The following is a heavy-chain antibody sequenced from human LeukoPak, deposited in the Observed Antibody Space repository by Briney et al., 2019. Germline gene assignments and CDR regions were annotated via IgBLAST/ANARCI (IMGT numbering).Heavy chain of an antibody. CDR3: ARHLNYYLDY. CDR2: IYSGGST. Sequence: PGGSLRLSCAVSEFTVSSNYMSWVRQAAGKGLEWVSVIYSGGSTYYADSVKGRFTISRDNAKDTLYLQMNSLRAEDTAVYYCARHLNYYLDYWGQGTLVTVSS. V-gene: IGHV3-66*04. D-gene: IGHD3-10*01. CDR1: EFTVSSNY. J-gene: IGHJ4*02.